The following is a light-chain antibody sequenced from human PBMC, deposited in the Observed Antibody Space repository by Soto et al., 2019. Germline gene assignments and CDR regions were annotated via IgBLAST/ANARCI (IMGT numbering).Light chain of an antibody. J-gene: IGKJ1*01. Sequence: IQLTQSPSSLSASVGDRVTMTCRASQTISTWMAWYQQKPGKAPKLLVYDASTLQSGVASRFSGSGSGTEFTLIISGLQPDDSATYYCQQYTSYSEAFGQGTKVDIK. CDR1: QTISTW. CDR3: QQYTSYSEA. V-gene: IGKV1-5*01. CDR2: DAS.